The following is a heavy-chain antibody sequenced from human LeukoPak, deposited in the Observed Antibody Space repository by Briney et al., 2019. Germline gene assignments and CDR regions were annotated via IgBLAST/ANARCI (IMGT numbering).Heavy chain of an antibody. V-gene: IGHV4-59*08. CDR1: GGSISSYY. Sequence: SETLSLTCTVSGGSISSYYWSWIRQPPGKGLEWIGYIYYSGSTNYNPSLKSRVTISVDTPKNQFSLKLSSVTAADTAVYYCARLMATTDELFDYWGQGTLSPSPQ. J-gene: IGHJ4*02. CDR3: ARLMATTDELFDY. CDR2: IYYSGST. D-gene: IGHD5-24*01.